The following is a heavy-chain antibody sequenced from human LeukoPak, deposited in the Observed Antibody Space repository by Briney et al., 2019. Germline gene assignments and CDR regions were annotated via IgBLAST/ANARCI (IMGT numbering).Heavy chain of an antibody. CDR1: GFTFSSYA. J-gene: IGHJ4*02. D-gene: IGHD1-26*01. CDR2: IEVGGAII. V-gene: IGHV3-23*01. Sequence: GGSLRLSCAASGFTFSSYAMTWVRRAPGKGLEWVSTIEVGGAIIHYAASVKGRFTISRDTSKKLLYLQMDSLRPEDTAVYYCAKPLGGSYLFDRWGQGTLVTVSS. CDR3: AKPLGGSYLFDR.